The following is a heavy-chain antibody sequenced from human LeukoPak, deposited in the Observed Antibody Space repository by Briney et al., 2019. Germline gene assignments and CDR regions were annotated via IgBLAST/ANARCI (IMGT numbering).Heavy chain of an antibody. CDR1: GFPFSSYS. D-gene: IGHD2-2*01. J-gene: IGHJ5*02. CDR2: IISSSSYI. Sequence: GSLRLSFAASGFPFSSYSMNWVRPAPGKGLEWVSSIISSSSYIYYSDSVKGRFTISRENAKNSLYLQMNSLRAEDTAVYYCARVGLGYCSSTSCYGFDPWGQGTLVTVSS. V-gene: IGHV3-21*01. CDR3: ARVGLGYCSSTSCYGFDP.